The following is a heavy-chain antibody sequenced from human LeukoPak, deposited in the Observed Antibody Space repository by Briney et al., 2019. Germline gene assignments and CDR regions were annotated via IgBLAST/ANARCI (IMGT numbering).Heavy chain of an antibody. CDR1: GYTFTSYA. CDR3: AREEQRYSYGYPDGMDV. CDR2: INTNTGNP. D-gene: IGHD5-18*01. V-gene: IGHV7-4-1*02. Sequence: ASVKVSCKASGYTFTSYAMNWVRQAPGQGLEWMGWINTNTGNPTYAQGFTGRFVFSLDTSVSTAYLQISSLKAEDTAVYYCAREEQRYSYGYPDGMDVWGQGTTVTVSS. J-gene: IGHJ6*02.